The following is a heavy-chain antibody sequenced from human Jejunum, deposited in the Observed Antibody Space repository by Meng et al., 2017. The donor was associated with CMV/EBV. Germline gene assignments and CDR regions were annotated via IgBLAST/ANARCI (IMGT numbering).Heavy chain of an antibody. CDR3: TRDNLSGSYYFDY. V-gene: IGHV4-4*07. CDR2: IYTSGNT. J-gene: IGHJ4*02. Sequence: QVELQESGPGLVKRLETLSLHCTVSGGSINGYYCSWIRQPAGKGLEWIGRIYTSGNTNYNPSLKSRVTMSVDTSKNQFSLKLSSVTAADTAVYYCTRDNLSGSYYFDYWGQGTLVTVSS. D-gene: IGHD1-26*01. CDR1: GGSINGYY.